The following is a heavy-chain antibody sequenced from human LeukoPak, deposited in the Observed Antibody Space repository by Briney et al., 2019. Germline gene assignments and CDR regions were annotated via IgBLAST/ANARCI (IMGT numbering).Heavy chain of an antibody. CDR3: ARERYFDWPDYGMDV. D-gene: IGHD3-9*01. Sequence: GGSLRLSCAASGFTFSSYSMNWVRQAPGKGLEWVSYISSSSSTIYYADSVKGRFTISRDNAKNSLYLQMNSLRAEDTAVYYCARERYFDWPDYGMDVWGQGTTVTVSS. V-gene: IGHV3-48*04. CDR1: GFTFSSYS. CDR2: ISSSSSTI. J-gene: IGHJ6*02.